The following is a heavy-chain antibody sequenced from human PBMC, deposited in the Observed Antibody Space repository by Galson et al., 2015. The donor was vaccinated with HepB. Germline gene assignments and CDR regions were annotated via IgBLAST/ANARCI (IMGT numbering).Heavy chain of an antibody. Sequence: SLRLSCAASGFTFSSYAMHWVRQAPGKGLEWVAVISYDGSNKYYADSVKGRFTISRDNSKNTLYLQMNSLRAEDTAVYYCARAPEYCSSTSCRFRNWFDPWGQGTLVTVSS. J-gene: IGHJ5*02. CDR2: ISYDGSNK. CDR1: GFTFSSYA. V-gene: IGHV3-30-3*01. D-gene: IGHD2-2*01. CDR3: ARAPEYCSSTSCRFRNWFDP.